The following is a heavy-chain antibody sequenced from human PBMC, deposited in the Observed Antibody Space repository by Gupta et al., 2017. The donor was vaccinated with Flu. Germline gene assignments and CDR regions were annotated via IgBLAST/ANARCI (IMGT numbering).Heavy chain of an antibody. V-gene: IGHV4-39*01. CDR1: GGSISSSSYY. D-gene: IGHD6-13*01. Sequence: QLQLQESGPGLVKPSETLSLTCTVSGGSISSSSYYWGWIRQPPGKGLEWIGSIYYSGSTYYNPSLKSRVTISVDTSKNQFSLKLSSVTAADTAVYYCASSYSSSWYGGENWFDPWGQGTLVTVSS. J-gene: IGHJ5*02. CDR2: IYYSGST. CDR3: ASSYSSSWYGGENWFDP.